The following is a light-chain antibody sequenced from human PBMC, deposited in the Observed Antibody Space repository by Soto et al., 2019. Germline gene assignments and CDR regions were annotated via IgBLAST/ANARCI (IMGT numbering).Light chain of an antibody. CDR3: QQYGGSPYT. J-gene: IGKJ2*01. V-gene: IGKV3-20*01. Sequence: EIVLTQSPGTLSLSPGERATLSCRASQSVRSNYLAWYQQKPGQAPRLLIYGASSRATGIPDRFSGTGSGTDFTHSISRLEPEGFAVYYCQQYGGSPYTFGQGTKQEIK. CDR1: QSVRSNY. CDR2: GAS.